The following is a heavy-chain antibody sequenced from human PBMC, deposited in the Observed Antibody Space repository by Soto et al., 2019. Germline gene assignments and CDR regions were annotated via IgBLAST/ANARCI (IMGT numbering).Heavy chain of an antibody. D-gene: IGHD5-12*01. Sequence: GGSLRLSCAASGFTFTNYPLHWVRQAPGKGLEWVAVISYDGSNKYYADSVKGRFTISRDNSKNTLFLQMISLRAEDAAVYYCARVGAYIGYKPNSYYYGMDVWGQGTTFPVS. CDR1: GFTFTNYP. J-gene: IGHJ6*02. V-gene: IGHV3-30-3*01. CDR3: ARVGAYIGYKPNSYYYGMDV. CDR2: ISYDGSNK.